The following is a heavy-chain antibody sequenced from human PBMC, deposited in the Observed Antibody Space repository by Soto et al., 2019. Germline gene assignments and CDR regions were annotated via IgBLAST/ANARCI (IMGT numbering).Heavy chain of an antibody. J-gene: IGHJ5*02. CDR3: ARAVPRLAWFDP. D-gene: IGHD2-2*01. V-gene: IGHV4-30-2*01. CDR2: IYHSGST. Sequence: SETLSLTCAVSGGSISSGGYSWSWIRQPPGKGLEWIGYIYHSGSTYYNPSLKSRVTISVDRYKNQFSLKLSSVTAADTAVYYCARAVPRLAWFDPWGQGTLVTVS. CDR1: GGSISSGGYS.